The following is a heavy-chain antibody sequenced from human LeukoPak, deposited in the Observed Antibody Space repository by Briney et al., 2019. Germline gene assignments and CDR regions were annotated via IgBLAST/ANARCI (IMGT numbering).Heavy chain of an antibody. Sequence: PSETLSLTCTVSGFSISSGSYYWSWIRQPAGKGLEWIGRIYTSGSTNYNPSLKSRVTISVDTSKNQFSLKLSSVTAADTAVYYCAAMVYAKGDYYYYGMDVWGQGTTVTVSS. D-gene: IGHD2-8*01. CDR1: GFSISSGSYY. J-gene: IGHJ6*02. V-gene: IGHV4-61*02. CDR3: AAMVYAKGDYYYYGMDV. CDR2: IYTSGST.